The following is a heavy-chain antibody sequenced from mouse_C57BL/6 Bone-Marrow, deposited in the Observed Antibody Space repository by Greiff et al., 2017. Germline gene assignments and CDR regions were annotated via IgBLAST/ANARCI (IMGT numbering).Heavy chain of an antibody. CDR2: INPSSGYT. CDR1: GYTFTSYT. J-gene: IGHJ4*01. Sequence: QVQLKESGAELARPGASVKMSCKASGYTFTSYTMHWVKQRPGQGLEWIGYINPSSGYTKYNQKFKDKATLTADKSSSTAYMQLSSLTSEDSAVYYCARDGYSNYEREMDYWGQGTSDTVSS. D-gene: IGHD2-5*01. V-gene: IGHV1-4*01. CDR3: ARDGYSNYEREMDY.